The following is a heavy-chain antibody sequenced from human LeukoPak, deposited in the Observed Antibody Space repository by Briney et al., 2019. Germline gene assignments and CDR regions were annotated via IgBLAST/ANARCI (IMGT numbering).Heavy chain of an antibody. CDR3: AKDAELGYCSSTSCYDAFDI. V-gene: IGHV3-23*01. J-gene: IGHJ3*02. CDR1: GFTFSSYA. CDR2: ISGSGGST. D-gene: IGHD2-2*01. Sequence: PGGSLRLSCATSGFTFSSYAMSWVRQAPGKGLEWVSAISGSGGSTYYADSVKGRFTISRDNSKNTLYLQMNSLRAEDTAVYYCAKDAELGYCSSTSCYDAFDIWGQGTMVTVSS.